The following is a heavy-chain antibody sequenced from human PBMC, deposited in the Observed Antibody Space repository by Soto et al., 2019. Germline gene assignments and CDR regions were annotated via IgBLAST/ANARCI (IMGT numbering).Heavy chain of an antibody. V-gene: IGHV3-21*01. D-gene: IGHD5-12*01. CDR1: GFTFSSYS. J-gene: IGHJ6*02. CDR2: ISSSSSYI. CDR3: ARELVATVYYYYYGMDV. Sequence: GGSLRLSCAASGFTFSSYSMNWVRQAPGKGLEWVSSISSSSSYIYYADSVEGRFTISRDSAKNSLYLQMNSLRAEDTAVYYCARELVATVYYYYYGMDVWGQGTTVTVSS.